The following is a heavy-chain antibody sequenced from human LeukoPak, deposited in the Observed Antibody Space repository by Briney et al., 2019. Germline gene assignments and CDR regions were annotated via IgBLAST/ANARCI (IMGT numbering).Heavy chain of an antibody. J-gene: IGHJ4*02. D-gene: IGHD5-12*01. CDR1: GGSISSGSYY. CDR3: ARTKTQRGYSGYDSDY. V-gene: IGHV4-61*02. Sequence: SQTLSLTCTVSGGSISSGSYYWSWIRQPAGKGLGWIGRIYTSGSTNYNPSLKSRVTISVDTSKNQFSLKLSSVTAADTAVYYCARTKTQRGYSGYDSDYWGQGTLVTVSS. CDR2: IYTSGST.